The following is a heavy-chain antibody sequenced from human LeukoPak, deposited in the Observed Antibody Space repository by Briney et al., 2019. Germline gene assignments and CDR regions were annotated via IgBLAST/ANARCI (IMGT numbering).Heavy chain of an antibody. J-gene: IGHJ4*02. CDR1: GFTFSSYA. V-gene: IGHV3-23*01. Sequence: GGSLRLSCAASGFTFSSYAMSWVRQAPGKGLEWVSAISGSGGSTYYADSVKGRFTISRDNSKNTLYLQMNSLRAEDTAVYYCARRLNNGDYGSDCWGQGTLVTVSS. CDR2: ISGSGGST. D-gene: IGHD4-17*01. CDR3: ARRLNNGDYGSDC.